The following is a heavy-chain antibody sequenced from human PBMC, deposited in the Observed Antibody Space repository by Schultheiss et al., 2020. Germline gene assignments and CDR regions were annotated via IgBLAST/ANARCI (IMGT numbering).Heavy chain of an antibody. CDR1: GFTFGDYA. CDR3: ARLMTTVTVRLDP. J-gene: IGHJ5*02. V-gene: IGHV3-66*04. Sequence: GGSLRLSCTASGFTFGDYAISWVRQAPGKGLEWVSVIYSDASAYYADSVKGRFTISRDNAKNSLYLQMNSLRAEDTAVYYCARLMTTVTVRLDPWGQGTLVTVSS. CDR2: IYSDASA. D-gene: IGHD4-11*01.